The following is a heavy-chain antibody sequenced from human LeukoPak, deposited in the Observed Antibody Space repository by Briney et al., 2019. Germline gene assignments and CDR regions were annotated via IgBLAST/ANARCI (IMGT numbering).Heavy chain of an antibody. D-gene: IGHD3-10*01. V-gene: IGHV1-18*01. CDR2: ISGYNGKT. Sequence: ASVKVSCKASGYTFSSYGISWVRQAPGQGLEWVGWISGYNGKTHYAQKVQGRVTMTTDKSTHTAYMELSSLRSDATAVYYCARPSAQYYYGSGSYYKALDYWGQGTLVTVSS. J-gene: IGHJ4*02. CDR3: ARPSAQYYYGSGSYYKALDY. CDR1: GYTFSSYG.